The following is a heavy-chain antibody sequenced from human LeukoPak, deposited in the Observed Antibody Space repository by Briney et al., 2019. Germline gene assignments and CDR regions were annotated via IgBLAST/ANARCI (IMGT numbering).Heavy chain of an antibody. D-gene: IGHD2-15*01. CDR1: GFTFSSYA. J-gene: IGHJ4*02. CDR3: AKDPPCSGGTCYGYFES. V-gene: IGHV3-23*01. CDR2: TSGSGGST. Sequence: AGGSLRLSCAVSGFTFSSYAMSWVRQAPGKGLEWVSTTSGSGGSTYYADSVKGRFTISRDNSKNTLYLQMNNLRDEDTAVYYCAKDPPCSGGTCYGYFESWGQGTPVTVSS.